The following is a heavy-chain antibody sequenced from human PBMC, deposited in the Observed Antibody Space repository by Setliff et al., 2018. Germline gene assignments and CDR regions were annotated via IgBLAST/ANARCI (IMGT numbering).Heavy chain of an antibody. J-gene: IGHJ5*02. V-gene: IGHV4-59*12. Sequence: SETLSLTCTITGVSITSSNYWTWVRQSPGRGLEWIGNIYYSGTTNYNPSLKSRATVSVDTSTSQFPLRLTSVTAADTAVYYCARRGYRYSDNWFDPWGQGTLVTVSS. CDR3: ARRGYRYSDNWFDP. CDR1: GVSITSSNY. D-gene: IGHD5-18*01. CDR2: IYYSGTT.